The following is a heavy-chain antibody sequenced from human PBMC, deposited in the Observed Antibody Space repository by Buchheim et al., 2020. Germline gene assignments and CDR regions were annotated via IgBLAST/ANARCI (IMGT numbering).Heavy chain of an antibody. Sequence: QVQLVESGGGVVQPGRSLRLSCAASGFTFSSYGMHWVRQAPGKGLEWVAFIRYDGSNKYYADSVKGRFTISRDNSKNTLYLQMNSLRAEDTAVYYCAKGGTVTTPYYYYGMDAWGQGTT. D-gene: IGHD4-17*01. CDR3: AKGGTVTTPYYYYGMDA. V-gene: IGHV3-30*02. CDR1: GFTFSSYG. CDR2: IRYDGSNK. J-gene: IGHJ6*02.